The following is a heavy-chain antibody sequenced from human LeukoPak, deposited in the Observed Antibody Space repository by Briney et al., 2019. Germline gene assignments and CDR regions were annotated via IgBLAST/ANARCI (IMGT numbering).Heavy chain of an antibody. Sequence: GGSLRLSCAASGFTFSSYAMKWVRQAPGKGLEWVSVIYGSGDNIHYADSVKGRFTISRDNSKNTVYLQMNSLRAEDTAVYYSSLEGSSWYRYFQHWGQGTLVTVSS. D-gene: IGHD6-13*01. J-gene: IGHJ1*01. V-gene: IGHV3-23*01. CDR3: SLEGSSWYRYFQH. CDR1: GFTFSSYA. CDR2: IYGSGDNI.